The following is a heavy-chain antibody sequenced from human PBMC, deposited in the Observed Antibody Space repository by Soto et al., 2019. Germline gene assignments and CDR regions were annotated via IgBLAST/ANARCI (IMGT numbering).Heavy chain of an antibody. CDR2: INAGNGNT. CDR1: GYTFTSYA. D-gene: IGHD3-22*01. V-gene: IGHV1-3*01. Sequence: EASVKVSCKASGYTFTSYAMHWVRQAPGQRLEWMGWINAGNGNTKYSQKFQGRVTITRDTSANTVYMELSNLRSEDTAVYYCAANIYDGSGHYFIFEYWGQGTPVTVSS. CDR3: AANIYDGSGHYFIFEY. J-gene: IGHJ4*02.